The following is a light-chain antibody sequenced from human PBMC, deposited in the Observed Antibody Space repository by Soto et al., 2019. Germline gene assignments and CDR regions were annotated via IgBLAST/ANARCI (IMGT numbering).Light chain of an antibody. V-gene: IGKV3-20*01. Sequence: EIVLTQSPGTLSLSPGERATLSCRASLTISDSYLAWYQQKAGQAPRLVIYGASNRATGIPDRFSASGSGTDFTLTISSLQPEDFAVYYGQQYKNWPTWTFGQGTKVDIK. CDR1: LTISDSY. CDR2: GAS. J-gene: IGKJ1*01. CDR3: QQYKNWPTWT.